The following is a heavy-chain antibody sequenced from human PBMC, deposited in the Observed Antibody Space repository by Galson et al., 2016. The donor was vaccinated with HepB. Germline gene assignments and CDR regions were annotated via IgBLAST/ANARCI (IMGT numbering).Heavy chain of an antibody. CDR1: GFTFDDYA. Sequence: SLRLSCAASGFTFDDYAMHWVRQAPGKGLEWVAVISKDGRNKDYADSVKGRFTLSRDNSKNTLYLQMDSLRAEDTGVYYCAREGHDQLLWGYFDYWGQGTLVTLSS. D-gene: IGHD2-2*01. V-gene: IGHV3-30*04. CDR2: ISKDGRNK. CDR3: AREGHDQLLWGYFDY. J-gene: IGHJ4*02.